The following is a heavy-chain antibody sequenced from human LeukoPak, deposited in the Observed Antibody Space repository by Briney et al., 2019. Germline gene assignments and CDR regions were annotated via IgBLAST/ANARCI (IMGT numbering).Heavy chain of an antibody. D-gene: IGHD3-16*02. J-gene: IGHJ4*02. V-gene: IGHV1-8*01. CDR2: MNPNSGNT. Sequence: ASVKVSCKASGYTFTSYDINWVRQATGQGLEWMGWMNPNSGNTGHAQKFQGRVTMTRNTSISTAYMELSSLRSEDTAVYYCARGFGYYDYVWGSYRYSRFDYWGQGTLVTVSS. CDR1: GYTFTSYD. CDR3: ARGFGYYDYVWGSYRYSRFDY.